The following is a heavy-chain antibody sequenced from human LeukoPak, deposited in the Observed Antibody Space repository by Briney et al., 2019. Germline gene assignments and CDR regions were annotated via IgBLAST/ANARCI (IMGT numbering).Heavy chain of an antibody. V-gene: IGHV3-23*01. D-gene: IGHD1-26*01. J-gene: IGHJ4*02. CDR2: ISGSGAGT. Sequence: GGSLRLSCAASGFTFSNYGMSWVRQAPGKGLEWVSAISGSGAGTYYADSVKGRFTISRDNSKNTLYLQMNSLRAEDTAVYYCAKRGAEVGTTVAPGDYWGQGTLLTVSS. CDR3: AKRGAEVGTTVAPGDY. CDR1: GFTFSNYG.